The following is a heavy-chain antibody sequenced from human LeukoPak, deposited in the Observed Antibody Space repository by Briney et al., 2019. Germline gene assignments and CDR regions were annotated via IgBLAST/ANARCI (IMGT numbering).Heavy chain of an antibody. CDR1: GYTLTELS. J-gene: IGHJ4*02. Sequence: ASVKVSCKVSGYTLTELSMHWVRQAPGKGLEWVGGFDPEDGETIYAQKFQGRVTMTEDTSTDTAYMELSSLRSEDTVVYYCATGFWSGYYVGYWGQGTLVTVSS. D-gene: IGHD3-3*01. CDR2: FDPEDGET. V-gene: IGHV1-24*01. CDR3: ATGFWSGYYVGY.